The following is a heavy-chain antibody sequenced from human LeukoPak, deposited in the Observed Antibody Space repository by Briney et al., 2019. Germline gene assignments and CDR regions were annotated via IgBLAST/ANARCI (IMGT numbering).Heavy chain of an antibody. V-gene: IGHV4-39*07. Sequence: SETLSLTCTVSGGSISSSSYYWGWIRQPPGKGLEWIGSIYYNGSTYYSPSLKSRVTISVDTSKDQSSLKLSSVTAADTAVYYCARGGYCSGGSCYYLDYWGQGTLVTVSS. CDR2: IYYNGST. D-gene: IGHD2-15*01. J-gene: IGHJ4*02. CDR3: ARGGYCSGGSCYYLDY. CDR1: GGSISSSSYY.